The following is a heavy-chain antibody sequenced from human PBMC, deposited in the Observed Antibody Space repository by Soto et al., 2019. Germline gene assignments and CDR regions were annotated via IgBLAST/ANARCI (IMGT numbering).Heavy chain of an antibody. Sequence: SETLSLTCTVSGGSISSGGYYWSWIRQHPGKGLEWIGYIYYSGSTYYNPSLKSRVTISVDTSKNQFSLKLSSVTAADTAVYYCARDTSELWFGEVGMDVWGQGTTVTV. J-gene: IGHJ6*02. V-gene: IGHV4-31*03. CDR3: ARDTSELWFGEVGMDV. CDR1: GGSISSGGYY. CDR2: IYYSGST. D-gene: IGHD3-10*01.